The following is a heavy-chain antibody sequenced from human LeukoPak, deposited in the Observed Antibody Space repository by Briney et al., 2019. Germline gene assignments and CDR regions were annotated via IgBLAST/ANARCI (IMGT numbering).Heavy chain of an antibody. CDR3: ARGIDAYKGGNY. V-gene: IGHV4-4*02. CDR2: IYHSGST. D-gene: IGHD5-24*01. J-gene: IGHJ4*02. CDR1: GGSISSSNW. Sequence: SETLSLTCAVSGGSISSSNWWSWVRQPPGKGLEWIGEIYHSGSTNYNPSLKSRVTISIDASKNRFSLKLTSVTAADTAIYYCARGIDAYKGGNYWGQGTLVTVSS.